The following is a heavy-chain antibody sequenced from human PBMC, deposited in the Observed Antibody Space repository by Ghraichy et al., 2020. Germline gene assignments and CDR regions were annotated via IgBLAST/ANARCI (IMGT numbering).Heavy chain of an antibody. Sequence: SETLSLTCTVSGGSISSYYWSWIRQPPGKGLEWIGYIYYSGSTNYNPSLKSRVTISVDTSKNQFSLKLSSVTAADTAVYYCAGARRAYQLYYYGMDVWGQGTTVTVSS. D-gene: IGHD2-2*01. CDR3: AGARRAYQLYYYGMDV. CDR2: IYYSGST. J-gene: IGHJ6*02. CDR1: GGSISSYY. V-gene: IGHV4-59*01.